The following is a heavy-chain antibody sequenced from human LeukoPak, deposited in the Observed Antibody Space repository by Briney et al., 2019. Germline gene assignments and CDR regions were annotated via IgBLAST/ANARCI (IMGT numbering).Heavy chain of an antibody. J-gene: IGHJ3*02. Sequence: SETLSLTCTVSGGSISSSSYYWCWIRQPPGKGLEWIGSIYYSGSTYYNPSLKSRVTISVDTSKNQFSLKLSSVTAADTAVYYCAKDRGYFSPVHAFDIWGQGSMVIVSS. CDR1: GGSISSSSYY. CDR2: IYYSGST. V-gene: IGHV4-39*02. CDR3: AKDRGYFSPVHAFDI. D-gene: IGHD5-12*01.